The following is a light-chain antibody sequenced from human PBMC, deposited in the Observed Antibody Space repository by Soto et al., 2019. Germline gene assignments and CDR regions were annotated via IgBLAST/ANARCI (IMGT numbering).Light chain of an antibody. V-gene: IGKV3-15*01. Sequence: EIVLTQSPATLSLSPVERSTLSCRASQTVSTNYLAWYQQKPGQAPRLLIYGASTRATGIPARFSGSGSGTEFTLTISSLQSEDFAVYYCQQYNNWPPITFGQGTRREIK. CDR3: QQYNNWPPIT. CDR1: QTVSTN. J-gene: IGKJ5*01. CDR2: GAS.